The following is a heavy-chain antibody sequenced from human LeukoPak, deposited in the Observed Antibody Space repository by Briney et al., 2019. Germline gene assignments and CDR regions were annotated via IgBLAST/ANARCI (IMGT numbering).Heavy chain of an antibody. J-gene: IGHJ3*02. V-gene: IGHV3-30-3*01. D-gene: IGHD4-17*01. CDR2: ISYDGSNK. CDR3: ARDVSVTNAFDI. CDR1: GFTFSSYA. Sequence: GGSLRLSCAASGFTFSSYAMHWVRQAPGKGLEWVAVISYDGSNKYYADSVKGRFTIYRDNSKNTLYLQMNSLRAEDTAVYYCARDVSVTNAFDIWGQGTMVTVSS.